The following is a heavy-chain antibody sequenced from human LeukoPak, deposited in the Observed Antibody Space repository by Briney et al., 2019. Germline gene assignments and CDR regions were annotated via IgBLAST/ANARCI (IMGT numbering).Heavy chain of an antibody. Sequence: GGSLRLSCAASGFTFSSFAMNWVRQAPGKGLEWVSVFSGSGGSTYYADSVKGRFTISRDNSKNTLYLQMNSLRAEDTAVYYCASSPASSCLDYWGQGTLVTVSS. D-gene: IGHD6-13*01. J-gene: IGHJ4*02. V-gene: IGHV3-23*01. CDR1: GFTFSSFA. CDR3: ASSPASSCLDY. CDR2: FSGSGGST.